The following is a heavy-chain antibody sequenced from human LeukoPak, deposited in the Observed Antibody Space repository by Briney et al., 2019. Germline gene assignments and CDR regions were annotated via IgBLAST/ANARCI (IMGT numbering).Heavy chain of an antibody. D-gene: IGHD3-22*01. V-gene: IGHV3-33*01. J-gene: IGHJ4*02. CDR1: GFTSSIYG. CDR2: IWYDGTSK. Sequence: PGRSLRLSCAASGFTSSIYGMHWVRHAPGKGLEWVALIWYDGTSKHYADSVKGRFTISRDTSRNTLYLQMNSLRTEDTAVYYCARASDHYDTNPDYWGQGTLVTVSS. CDR3: ARASDHYDTNPDY.